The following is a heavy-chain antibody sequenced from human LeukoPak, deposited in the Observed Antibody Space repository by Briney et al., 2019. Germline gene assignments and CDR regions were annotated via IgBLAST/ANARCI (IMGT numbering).Heavy chain of an antibody. Sequence: GASVKVSCKTSGYIFTTYGISWVRQAPGQGLEWMGWINPNSGGTNYAQKFLGRVTMTRDTSISTAYMELSRLRSDDTAVYYCARIGDDSSGYPTLWGQGTLVTVSS. CDR1: GYIFTTYG. D-gene: IGHD3-22*01. CDR2: INPNSGGT. J-gene: IGHJ4*02. V-gene: IGHV1-2*02. CDR3: ARIGDDSSGYPTL.